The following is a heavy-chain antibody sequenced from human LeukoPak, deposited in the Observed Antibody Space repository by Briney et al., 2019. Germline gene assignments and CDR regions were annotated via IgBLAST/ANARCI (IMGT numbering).Heavy chain of an antibody. Sequence: SETLSLTCAVYGGSFSGYYWSWIRQPPGKGLEWIGEINHSGSTNYNPSLKSRVTISVHTSKNQFSLKLSSVTAADTAVYYCASLYSMHWGQGTLVTVS. V-gene: IGHV4-34*01. J-gene: IGHJ4*02. CDR2: INHSGST. CDR1: GGSFSGYY. CDR3: ASLYSMH. D-gene: IGHD2/OR15-2a*01.